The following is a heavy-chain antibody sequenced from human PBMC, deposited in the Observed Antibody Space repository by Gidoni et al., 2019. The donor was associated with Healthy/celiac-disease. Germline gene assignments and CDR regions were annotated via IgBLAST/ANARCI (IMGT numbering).Heavy chain of an antibody. CDR3: ARDFRGGGQWYYGMDV. CDR1: GFTLSSYD. CDR2: IGTAGDP. D-gene: IGHD2-8*01. Sequence: EVQLVESGGGLVQPGGSLRLSCAASGFTLSSYDMHWVRQATGKGLGWVSAIGTAGDPYYPGSVKGRFTISRENAKNSLYLQMNSLRAGDTAVYYCARDFRGGGQWYYGMDVWGQGTTVTVSS. J-gene: IGHJ6*02. V-gene: IGHV3-13*05.